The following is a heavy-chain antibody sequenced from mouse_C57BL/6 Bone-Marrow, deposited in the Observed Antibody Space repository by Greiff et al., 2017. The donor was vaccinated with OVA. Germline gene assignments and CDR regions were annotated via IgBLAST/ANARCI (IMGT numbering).Heavy chain of an antibody. CDR3: ARYPYSNWGNY. CDR2: IHPNSGST. CDR1: GYTFTSYW. Sequence: QVQLKQPGAELVKPGASVKLSCKASGYTFTSYWMHWVKQRPGQGLEWIGMIHPNSGSTNYNEKFKSKATLTVAKSSSTAYMQLSSRTSEDAAVYYCARYPYSNWGNYWGQGTTLTVSS. J-gene: IGHJ2*01. D-gene: IGHD2-5*01. V-gene: IGHV1-64*01.